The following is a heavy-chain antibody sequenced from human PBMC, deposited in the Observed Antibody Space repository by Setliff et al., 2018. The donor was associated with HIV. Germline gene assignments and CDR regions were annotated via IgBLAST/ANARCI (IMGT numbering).Heavy chain of an antibody. CDR1: GFNFSDYW. D-gene: IGHD1-26*01. V-gene: IGHV3-7*03. CDR3: AKDLPRGGDAFDI. J-gene: IGHJ3*02. Sequence: LRLSCAASGFNFSDYWMTWVRQAPGKGLEWVASIKKDGSEKYYVDSVKGRFAISRDNAKNSLYLQMNSLRAEDTALYYCAKDLPRGGDAFDIWGQGTMVTVSS. CDR2: IKKDGSEK.